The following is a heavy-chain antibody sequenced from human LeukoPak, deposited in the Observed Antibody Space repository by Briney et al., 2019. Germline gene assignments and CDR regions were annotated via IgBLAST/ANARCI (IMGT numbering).Heavy chain of an antibody. D-gene: IGHD5-24*01. CDR1: GGSFSGYY. Sequence: SETLSLTCAVYGGSFSGYYWSWIRQPPGKGLEWIGEINHSGSTNYNPSLKSRVTISVDTSKNQFSLKLSSVTAADTAVYYCARAMAAPHFYYGMDVWGKGTTVTVSS. CDR2: INHSGST. J-gene: IGHJ6*04. CDR3: ARAMAAPHFYYGMDV. V-gene: IGHV4-34*01.